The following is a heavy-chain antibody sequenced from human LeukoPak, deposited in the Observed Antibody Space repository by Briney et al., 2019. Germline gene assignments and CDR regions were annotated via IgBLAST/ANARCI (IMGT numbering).Heavy chain of an antibody. Sequence: GGSLRLSCAASGFTFSSYSMNWVRQAPGKGLEWVSSISSSSSYIYYADSVKGRFTISRDNAKNSLYLQMNSLRAEDTAVYYCARDREEEQLVRDAFDIWGQGTMVTVSS. CDR2: ISSSSSYI. V-gene: IGHV3-21*01. D-gene: IGHD6-6*01. CDR3: ARDREEEQLVRDAFDI. CDR1: GFTFSSYS. J-gene: IGHJ3*02.